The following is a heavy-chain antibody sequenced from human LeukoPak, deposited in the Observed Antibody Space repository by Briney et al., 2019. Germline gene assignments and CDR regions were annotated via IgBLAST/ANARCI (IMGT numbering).Heavy chain of an antibody. CDR2: ISSDGSST. D-gene: IGHD4-11*01. J-gene: IGHJ3*02. CDR3: ARSNYIDAFDI. CDR1: GFTFSSYW. Sequence: GGSLRLSCAASGFTFSSYWMHWVRQAPGKGLVWVSRISSDGSSTSSADSVKGRFTISRDNAKNALSLQMNSLRVEDTAVYYCARSNYIDAFDIWGQGTMVTVSS. V-gene: IGHV3-74*01.